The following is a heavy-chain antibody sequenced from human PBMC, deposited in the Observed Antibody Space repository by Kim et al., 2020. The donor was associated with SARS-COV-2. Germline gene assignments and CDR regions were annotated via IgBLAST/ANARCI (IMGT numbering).Heavy chain of an antibody. CDR2: MNPNSGNT. CDR1: GYTFTSYD. CDR3: ATLVGAAAGTGNFDY. V-gene: IGHV1-8*01. D-gene: IGHD6-13*01. Sequence: ASVKVSCKASGYTFTSYDINWVRQATGQGLQWMGWMNPNSGNTGYAQKFQGRVTMTRNTSISTAYMELSSLRSEDTAVYYCATLVGAAAGTGNFDYWGQGTLVTVSS. J-gene: IGHJ4*02.